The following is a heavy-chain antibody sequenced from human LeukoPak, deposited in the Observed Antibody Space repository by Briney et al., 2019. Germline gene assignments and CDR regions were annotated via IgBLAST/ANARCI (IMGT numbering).Heavy chain of an antibody. D-gene: IGHD4-17*01. Sequence: SETLSLTCTVSGGSISSSSYYWGWIRQPPGKGLEWIGSIYYSGSTYYNPSLKSRVTISVDTSKIQSSLKLSSVTAADTAVYYCARHTLLRSRWYFDLWGRGTLVTVSS. CDR3: ARHTLLRSRWYFDL. V-gene: IGHV4-39*01. CDR1: GGSISSSSYY. CDR2: IYYSGST. J-gene: IGHJ2*01.